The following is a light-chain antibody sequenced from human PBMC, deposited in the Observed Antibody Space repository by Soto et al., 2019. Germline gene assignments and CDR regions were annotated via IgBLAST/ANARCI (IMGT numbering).Light chain of an antibody. CDR2: DNT. CDR3: QSYDSSLSGVV. CDR1: ISNIGAGYG. Sequence: QSVLTQPPSVSGAPGQRVTLSCTGNISNIGAGYGVHWYQQLPGRAPKLLVYDNTKRHSGVPDRFSGSKSGTSASLAITRLQADDEADYYCQSYDSSLSGVVFGGGTLLTVL. J-gene: IGLJ2*01. V-gene: IGLV1-40*01.